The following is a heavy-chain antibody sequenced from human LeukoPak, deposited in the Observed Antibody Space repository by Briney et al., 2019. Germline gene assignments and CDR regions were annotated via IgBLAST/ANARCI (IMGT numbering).Heavy chain of an antibody. D-gene: IGHD3-10*01. J-gene: IGHJ6*02. CDR1: GFIFSNYA. CDR2: IGGVSESF. Sequence: GGSLRLSCAASGFIFSNYAMTWVRQAPGKGLEWVSIIGGVSESFYYADSVKGRFTVSRDNSKDTLYLQINSLRDEDTAVYYCARRWLGDPYGMDVWGQGTLVTVSS. CDR3: ARRWLGDPYGMDV. V-gene: IGHV3-23*01.